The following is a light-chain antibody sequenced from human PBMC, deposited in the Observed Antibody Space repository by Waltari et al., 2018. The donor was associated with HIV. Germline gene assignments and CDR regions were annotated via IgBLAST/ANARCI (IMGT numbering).Light chain of an antibody. J-gene: IGLJ2*01. CDR2: GKN. Sequence: SSELTQDPAVSVALGQTVRITCQGDSLRSYYASWYQQKPGQAPVLGIFGKNDRPSGSPDRFAGSDSGNTASLTITGAQAEDEADYYCNSRDSSGNHVVFGGGTKLTVL. CDR3: NSRDSSGNHVV. CDR1: SLRSYY. V-gene: IGLV3-19*01.